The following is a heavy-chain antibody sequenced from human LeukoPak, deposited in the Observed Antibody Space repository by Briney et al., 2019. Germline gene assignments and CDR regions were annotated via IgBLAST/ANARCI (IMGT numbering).Heavy chain of an antibody. D-gene: IGHD5-18*01. CDR1: GFTVSSNY. CDR2: IYSGGST. J-gene: IGHJ4*02. V-gene: IGHV3-53*01. CDR3: ARGANIQLWLGIDY. Sequence: GGSLRLSCAASGFTVSSNYMSWVRQAPGKGLEWVSVIYSGGSTYYADSVKGRFTISRDNSKNTLYLQMNSLRAEDTAVYYCARGANIQLWLGIDYWGQGTLVTVSS.